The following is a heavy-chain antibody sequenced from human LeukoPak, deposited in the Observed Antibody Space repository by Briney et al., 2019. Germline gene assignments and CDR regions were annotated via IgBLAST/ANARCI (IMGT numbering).Heavy chain of an antibody. V-gene: IGHV4-59*01. CDR2: IYYSGST. Sequence: RASETLSLTCTVSGGSISSYYWSWIRQPPGKGLEWIGYIYYSGSTNYNPSLKSRVTISVDTSKNQFSLKLSSVTAADTAVYYCARSGSSWYSHYFDYWGQGTLVTVSS. J-gene: IGHJ4*02. CDR1: GGSISSYY. D-gene: IGHD6-13*01. CDR3: ARSGSSWYSHYFDY.